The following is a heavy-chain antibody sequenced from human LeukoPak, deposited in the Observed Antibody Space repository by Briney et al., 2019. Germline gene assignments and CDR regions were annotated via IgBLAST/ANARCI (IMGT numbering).Heavy chain of an antibody. CDR2: IYYSGST. V-gene: IGHV4-31*03. Sequence: PSETLSLTCTVSGDSISSGGYSWSWIRQHPGKGLEWIGYIYYSGSTYYSPSLRSRVTISLDTSKNQFSLRLSSVTAADTAVYYCARRDYYGSGSSNWFDPWGQGTLVTVSS. D-gene: IGHD3-10*01. J-gene: IGHJ5*02. CDR3: ARRDYYGSGSSNWFDP. CDR1: GDSISSGGYS.